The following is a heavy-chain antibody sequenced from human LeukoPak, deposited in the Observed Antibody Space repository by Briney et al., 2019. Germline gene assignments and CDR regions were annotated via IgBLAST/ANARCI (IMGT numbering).Heavy chain of an antibody. J-gene: IGHJ6*02. V-gene: IGHV3-30-3*01. CDR2: ISYDGSNK. CDR3: ASSGWSLPLYYYYGMDV. D-gene: IGHD6-19*01. CDR1: GFTFSSYA. Sequence: PGRSLRLSCAASGFTFSSYAMHWVRQAPGKGLGWVAVISYDGSNKYYADSVKGRFTISRDNSKNTLYLQMNSLRAEDTAVYYCASSGWSLPLYYYYGMDVWGQGTTVTVSS.